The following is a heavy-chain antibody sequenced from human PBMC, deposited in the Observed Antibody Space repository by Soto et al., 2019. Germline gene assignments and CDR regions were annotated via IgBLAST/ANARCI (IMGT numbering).Heavy chain of an antibody. V-gene: IGHV3-48*02. D-gene: IGHD2-8*02. J-gene: IGHJ4*02. CDR1: GFTFSSCS. CDR2: IGGSGDTK. Sequence: GGSLRLSCASCGFTFSSCSINWVRQAPWKGLEWVSFIGGSGDTKYYADSVKGRFTISRDNAKNSLYLQMSSLRDEDTAVYYCAKYWSSDVCFDYWGQGTLVTVSS. CDR3: AKYWSSDVCFDY.